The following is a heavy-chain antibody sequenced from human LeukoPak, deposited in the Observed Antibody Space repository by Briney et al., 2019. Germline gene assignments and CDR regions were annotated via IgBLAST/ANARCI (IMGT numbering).Heavy chain of an antibody. CDR3: AISPPLGQGSFEY. Sequence: HGASLQISCKGSGYIFTKFWVAWVRQMPGKGLEWMGMIYPGDSDTRYSPSFQGQVTFSADKSTSTTYLQWSSLKASDTAMYYCAISPPLGQGSFEYWGQGTLVTVSS. CDR1: GYIFTKFW. V-gene: IGHV5-51*01. D-gene: IGHD3-10*01. J-gene: IGHJ4*01. CDR2: IYPGDSDT.